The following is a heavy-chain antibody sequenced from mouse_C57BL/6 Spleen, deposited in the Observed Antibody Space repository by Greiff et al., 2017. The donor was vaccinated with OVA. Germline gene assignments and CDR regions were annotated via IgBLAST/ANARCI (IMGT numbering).Heavy chain of an antibody. V-gene: IGHV14-4*01. Sequence: EVQLQQSGAELVRPGASVKLSCTASGFNIKDDYMHWVKQRPEQGLEWIGCIDPENGDTEYASKFQGKATITADPSSNTAYLQLSSLTSEYTADYYCTAVYSNSYYAIEYWGAGTSVTVSS. CDR2: IDPENGDT. J-gene: IGHJ4*01. D-gene: IGHD2-5*01. CDR3: TAVYSNSYYAIEY. CDR1: GFNIKDDY.